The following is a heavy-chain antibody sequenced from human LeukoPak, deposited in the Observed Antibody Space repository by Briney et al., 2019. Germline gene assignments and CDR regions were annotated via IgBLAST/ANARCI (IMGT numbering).Heavy chain of an antibody. Sequence: GASVKVSCKPSGYTFTGYYINCVRDTPGQTPGWVGWVYPDTGGTRYDQKFQGRVTMTRDTSITTAFMELRGLTFDDTAVFYCVREAGPLDWGQGTLVTVSS. CDR1: GYTFTGYY. CDR3: VREAGPLD. V-gene: IGHV1-2*02. CDR2: VYPDTGGT. J-gene: IGHJ4*02.